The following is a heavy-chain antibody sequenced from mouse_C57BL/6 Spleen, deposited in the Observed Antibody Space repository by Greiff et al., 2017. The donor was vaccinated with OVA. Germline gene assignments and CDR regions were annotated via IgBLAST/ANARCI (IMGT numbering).Heavy chain of an antibody. J-gene: IGHJ4*01. CDR1: GYTFTDYY. D-gene: IGHD2-3*01. Sequence: VQLPQSGPVLVKPGASVKMSCKASGYTFTDYYMNWVKQSHGKSLEWIGVINPYNGGTSSNQKFKGKATLTVDKSSSTAYMELNSLTSEDSAVYYCARWLLPFYYAMDYGGQGTSVTASS. V-gene: IGHV1-19*01. CDR3: ARWLLPFYYAMDY. CDR2: INPYNGGT.